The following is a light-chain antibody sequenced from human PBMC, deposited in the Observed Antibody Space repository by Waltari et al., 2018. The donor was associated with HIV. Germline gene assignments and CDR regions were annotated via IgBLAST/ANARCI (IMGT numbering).Light chain of an antibody. CDR2: DVS. J-gene: IGLJ1*01. CDR1: SSDVGDYNS. CDR3: CSYAGTYTYV. V-gene: IGLV2-11*01. Sequence: QSALTQPRSVSGSPGQSVTISCTGTSSDVGDYNSVSWYQQHPGKAPKLMIYDVSKWPSGVPDRFSGSKSGNTASFTISGLQAEDEADYYCCSYAGTYTYVFGTGTKVTVL.